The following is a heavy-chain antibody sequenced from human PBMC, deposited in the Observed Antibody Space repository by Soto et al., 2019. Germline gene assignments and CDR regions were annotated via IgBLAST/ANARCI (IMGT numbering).Heavy chain of an antibody. CDR1: GYTLTSYA. J-gene: IGHJ5*02. Sequence: QVQLVQSGAEEKKPGASVKVSCKASGYTLTSYAMHWVRQAPGQRLEWMGWINAGNGNTKYSQKFQGRVTITRDTSASTAYMELSSLRSEDTAVYYCAREWVGYCISTSCLNWFDPWGQGTLVTVSS. V-gene: IGHV1-3*05. CDR3: AREWVGYCISTSCLNWFDP. D-gene: IGHD2-2*01. CDR2: INAGNGNT.